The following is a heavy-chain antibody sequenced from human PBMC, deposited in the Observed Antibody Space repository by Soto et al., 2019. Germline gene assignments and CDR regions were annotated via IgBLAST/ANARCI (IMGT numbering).Heavy chain of an antibody. V-gene: IGHV5-51*01. CDR2: IYPGDSDT. D-gene: IGHD3-10*01. Sequence: PGESLKISCKGSGYSFTSYWIGWVRQMPGKGLEWMGIIYPGDSDTRYSPSFQGQVTISADKSISTAYLQWSSLKASDTAMYYCARHQVTMVRGWEDYYGMDVWGQGTTVTVSS. CDR1: GYSFTSYW. CDR3: ARHQVTMVRGWEDYYGMDV. J-gene: IGHJ6*02.